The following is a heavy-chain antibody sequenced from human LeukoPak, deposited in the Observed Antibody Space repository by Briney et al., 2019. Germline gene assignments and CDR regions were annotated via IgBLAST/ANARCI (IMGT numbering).Heavy chain of an antibody. J-gene: IGHJ4*02. CDR2: IHPTWST. CDR3: ARAHSGFYLDA. CDR1: GGSLGTFY. V-gene: IGHV4-4*07. D-gene: IGHD3-22*01. Sequence: SETLSLTCTVSGGSLGTFYWSWIRQSADKGLEYIGRIHPTWSTNYKPSLKSRVTMSIDTSKNQFSMTLQFVTAADTAVYFCARAHSGFYLDAWGPGALVTVSS.